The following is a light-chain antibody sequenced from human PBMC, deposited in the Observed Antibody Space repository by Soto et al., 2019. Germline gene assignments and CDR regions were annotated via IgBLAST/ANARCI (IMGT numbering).Light chain of an antibody. CDR1: NSDVGAYNY. V-gene: IGLV2-14*01. CDR2: EVS. CDR3: LSYTITSILV. J-gene: IGLJ3*02. Sequence: SALTQPASVSVYPGQAITISCTGTNSDVGAYNYVSWFQQHPGKAPKLIIFEVSNRPSGVSHRFSGSKSGNTASLTISGLQTEDEADYYCLSYTITSILVFGGGTKVTVL.